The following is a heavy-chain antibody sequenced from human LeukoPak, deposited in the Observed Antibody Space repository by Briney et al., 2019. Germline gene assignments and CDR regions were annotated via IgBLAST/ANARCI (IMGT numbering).Heavy chain of an antibody. CDR2: ISFDGSNK. Sequence: PGGSLRLSCAASGFTFSSYGMYWVRQAPGKGLEWVAVISFDGSNKYYADSVRGRFTVSRDNSKDTLYLQMNSLRAEDTAVYYCARKCSGGSCHGGIREAFDIWGQGTMVTVSS. J-gene: IGHJ3*02. D-gene: IGHD2-15*01. CDR3: ARKCSGGSCHGGIREAFDI. V-gene: IGHV3-30*03. CDR1: GFTFSSYG.